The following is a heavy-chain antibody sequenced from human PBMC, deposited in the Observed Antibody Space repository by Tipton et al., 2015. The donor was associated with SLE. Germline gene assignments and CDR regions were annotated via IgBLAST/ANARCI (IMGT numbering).Heavy chain of an antibody. J-gene: IGHJ5*02. Sequence: TLSLTCTVSGYSISSGYYWGWIRQPPGKGLEWIGSIYYSGSTYYNPSLKSRVTISVDTSKNQFSLKLSSVTAADTAVYYCARDSYGSVNWFDPWGQGTLVTVSS. CDR1: GYSISSGYY. D-gene: IGHD5-18*01. V-gene: IGHV4-38-2*02. CDR3: ARDSYGSVNWFDP. CDR2: IYYSGST.